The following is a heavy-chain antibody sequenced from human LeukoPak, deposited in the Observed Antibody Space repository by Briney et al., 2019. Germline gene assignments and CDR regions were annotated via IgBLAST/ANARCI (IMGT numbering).Heavy chain of an antibody. D-gene: IGHD6-19*01. Sequence: PGGSLRLSCAASGFXFSNYGIHWVRQAPGTGLEWLAVISYEGSITHYADSVKGRFTISRDNSKNTLYLQMNSLRAEDTAVYYCAKEGAERISGCTETWGQGTLVTVSS. V-gene: IGHV3-30*18. CDR2: ISYEGSIT. CDR1: GFXFSNYG. J-gene: IGHJ5*02. CDR3: AKEGAERISGCTET.